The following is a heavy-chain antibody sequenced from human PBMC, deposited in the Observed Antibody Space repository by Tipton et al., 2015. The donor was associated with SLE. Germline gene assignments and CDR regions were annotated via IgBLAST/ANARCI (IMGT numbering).Heavy chain of an antibody. V-gene: IGHV4-59*01. CDR3: AREPRPRGALKGAFDI. J-gene: IGHJ3*02. CDR1: GGSISSYY. Sequence: TLSLTCTVSGGSISSYYWGWIRQPPGKGLEWIGYIYYSGSTNYNPSLKSRVTISVDTSKNQFSLKLSSVTAADTAVYYCAREPRPRGALKGAFDIWGQGTMVTVSS. CDR2: IYYSGST.